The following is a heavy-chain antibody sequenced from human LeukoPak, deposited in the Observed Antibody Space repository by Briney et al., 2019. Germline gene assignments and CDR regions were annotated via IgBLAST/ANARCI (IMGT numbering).Heavy chain of an antibody. CDR1: GFTFSSYW. V-gene: IGHV3-7*01. J-gene: IGHJ6*03. CDR2: IKQDGSEK. CDR3: ARGDYYMDV. Sequence: GGSLRLSCAASGFTFSSYWMTWVRQAPGKGLEWVANIKQDGSEKYYVDSVKGRFTISRDNAKNSLYLQINSLRPEDTAVYNCARGDYYMDVWGKGTTVTISS.